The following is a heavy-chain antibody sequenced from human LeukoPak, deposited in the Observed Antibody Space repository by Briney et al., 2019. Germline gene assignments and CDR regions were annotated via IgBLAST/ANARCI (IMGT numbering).Heavy chain of an antibody. J-gene: IGHJ3*02. CDR3: AGYSSGWFGAFHI. CDR2: ISSSGGTI. Sequence: PGGSLTLSCAASGFTFSDYYMNWVRQAPGKGLEWNSYISSSGGTIYCADSVKGRFTISRDNAKNSLYLQMNSLRAEDTAVYYCAGYSSGWFGAFHIWGQGTMVTVSS. CDR1: GFTFSDYY. D-gene: IGHD6-19*01. V-gene: IGHV3-11*04.